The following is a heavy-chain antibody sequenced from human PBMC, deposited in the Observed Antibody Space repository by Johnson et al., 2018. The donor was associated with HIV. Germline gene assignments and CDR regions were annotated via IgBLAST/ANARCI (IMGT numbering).Heavy chain of an antibody. D-gene: IGHD5-18*01. CDR2: ISSSGSTI. CDR1: GFTFSDYY. J-gene: IGHJ3*02. CDR3: AKDRLAMGILDI. V-gene: IGHV3-11*04. Sequence: QVQLVESGGGVVQPGRSLRASCAASGFTFSDYYMSWIRQAPGKGLEWVSYISSSGSTIYYADSVKGRFTISRDNAKNSLYLQMNSLRAEDTAVYYCAKDRLAMGILDIWGQGTVVIVSS.